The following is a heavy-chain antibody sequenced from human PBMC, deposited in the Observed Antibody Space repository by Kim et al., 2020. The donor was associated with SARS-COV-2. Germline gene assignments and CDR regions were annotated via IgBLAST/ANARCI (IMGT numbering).Heavy chain of an antibody. CDR1: GFIFTKYA. Sequence: GGSLRLSCAASGFIFTKYAMSWVRQAPGKGLEWVSAISGSGGGTYYADSVKGRFTIFRDNSKNTLYVQMNSLRDEDTAVYFCASYHYGSGPGVWGQGTTVTVSS. J-gene: IGHJ6*02. CDR2: ISGSGGGT. V-gene: IGHV3-23*01. CDR3: ASYHYGSGPGV. D-gene: IGHD3-10*01.